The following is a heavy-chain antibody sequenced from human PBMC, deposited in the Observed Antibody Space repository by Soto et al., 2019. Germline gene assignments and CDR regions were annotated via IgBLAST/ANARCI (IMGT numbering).Heavy chain of an antibody. CDR3: AKDLRVPAAIGYGMDV. Sequence: QVQLVESGGGVVQPGRSLRLSCAASGFTFSTYVMHWVRQAPGKGLEWVAVISYDGSNKYYADSVKGRFTISRDNSKNTLYLQMNRLRAEDTAVYYCAKDLRVPAAIGYGMDVWGQGTTVTVSS. J-gene: IGHJ6*02. CDR2: ISYDGSNK. D-gene: IGHD2-2*01. CDR1: GFTFSTYV. V-gene: IGHV3-30*18.